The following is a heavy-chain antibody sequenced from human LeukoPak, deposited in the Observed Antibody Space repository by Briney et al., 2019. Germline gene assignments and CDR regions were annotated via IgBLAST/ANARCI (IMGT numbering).Heavy chain of an antibody. V-gene: IGHV3-48*03. J-gene: IGHJ6*02. CDR1: GFTFSSYE. CDR3: ARIITPYGMDV. Sequence: GGSLRLSCAASGFTFSSYEVNWVRQAPGKGLEWVSYISSSGSTIYYADSVKGRFTISRDNAKNSLYLQMNSLRAEDTAVYYCARIITPYGMDVWGQGTTATVSS. D-gene: IGHD3-22*01. CDR2: ISSSGSTI.